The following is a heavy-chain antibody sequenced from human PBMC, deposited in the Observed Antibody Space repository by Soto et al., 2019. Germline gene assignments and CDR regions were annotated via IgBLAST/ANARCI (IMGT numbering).Heavy chain of an antibody. CDR3: ARALDYDFWGGRNWFDP. D-gene: IGHD3-3*01. CDR1: GGSITDNY. V-gene: IGHV4-59*01. Sequence: PSETLSLTCSVSGGSITDNYWTWIRQSPGKGLEWVGYIYYTGITNYNPSLKRRVTISLDRSKNQFSLKLDSVTAADTAVYYCARALDYDFWGGRNWFDPWGQGPLVTVSS. J-gene: IGHJ5*02. CDR2: IYYTGIT.